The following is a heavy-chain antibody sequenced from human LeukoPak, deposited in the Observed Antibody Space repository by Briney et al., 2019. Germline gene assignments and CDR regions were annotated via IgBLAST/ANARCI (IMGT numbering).Heavy chain of an antibody. CDR3: ARRSRGSSSLWFDP. CDR1: GGSFSGYY. D-gene: IGHD6-6*01. V-gene: IGHV4-34*01. Sequence: SETLSLTCAVYGGSFSGYYWSWIRQPPGKGLEWIGSIYYSGSTYYNPSLKSRVTISVDTSKNQFSLKLSSVTAADTAVYYCARRSRGSSSLWFDPWGQGTLVTVSS. J-gene: IGHJ5*02. CDR2: IYYSGST.